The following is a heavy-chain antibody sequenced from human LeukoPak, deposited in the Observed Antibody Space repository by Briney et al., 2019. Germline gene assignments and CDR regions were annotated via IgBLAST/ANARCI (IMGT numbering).Heavy chain of an antibody. V-gene: IGHV3-33*08. CDR3: ATSSGVARHFYYYGMDV. D-gene: IGHD7-27*01. CDR1: GFTFSSYG. CDR2: IWYDGSNK. Sequence: PGGSLRLSCAASGFTFSSYGMHWVRQAPGKGLEWVAVIWYDGSNKYYADSVKGRFTISRDNSKNTLYLQMNSLRAEDTAVYYCATSSGVARHFYYYGMDVWGQGTTVTVSS. J-gene: IGHJ6*02.